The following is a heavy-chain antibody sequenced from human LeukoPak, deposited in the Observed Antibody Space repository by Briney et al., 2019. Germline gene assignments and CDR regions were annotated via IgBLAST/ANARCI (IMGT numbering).Heavy chain of an antibody. J-gene: IGHJ4*02. CDR3: ARIGGSGSYSGHYFDH. CDR1: GFTFSTYW. D-gene: IGHD3-10*01. V-gene: IGHV3-74*01. CDR2: ISTDGSVT. Sequence: GGSLRLSFAASGFTFSTYWMHWVRRAPGKGLVWVSRISTDGSVTSYADSVKGRFTISRDNAKNTMYLQMNSLRAEDTAVYYCARIGGSGSYSGHYFDHWGQGTLVTVSS.